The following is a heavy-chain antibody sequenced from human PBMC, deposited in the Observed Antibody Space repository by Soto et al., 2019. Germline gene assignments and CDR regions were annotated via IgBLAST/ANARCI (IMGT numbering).Heavy chain of an antibody. CDR1: GGSFSGYY. V-gene: IGHV4-34*01. Sequence: PSETLSLTCAVYGGSFSGYYWSWIRQPPGKGLEWIGEINHSGSTNYNPSLKSRVTISVDTSKNQFSLKLSSVTAADTAVYYCARGVKTYFDGSRHYYYYMDVWGKGTTVTSP. CDR3: ARGVKTYFDGSRHYYYYMDV. J-gene: IGHJ6*03. D-gene: IGHD3-9*01. CDR2: INHSGST.